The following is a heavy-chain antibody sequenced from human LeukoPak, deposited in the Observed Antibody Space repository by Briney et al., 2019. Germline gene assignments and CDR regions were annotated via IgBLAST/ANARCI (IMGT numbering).Heavy chain of an antibody. CDR3: TRGLRGHSPVDY. V-gene: IGHV4-34*01. CDR1: GGSFSGYY. D-gene: IGHD5-18*01. Sequence: SETLSLTCAVYGGSFSGYYWSWIRQPPGKGLEWIGEINHSGSTNYNPSLKSRVTISVDTSKKQFSLKLNSVTAADTAVYYCTRGLRGHSPVDYWGQGTLVTVSS. J-gene: IGHJ4*02. CDR2: INHSGST.